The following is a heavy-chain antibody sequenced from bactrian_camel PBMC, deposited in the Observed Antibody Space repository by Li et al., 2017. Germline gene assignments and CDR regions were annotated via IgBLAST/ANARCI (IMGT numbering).Heavy chain of an antibody. CDR3: AAAMCPPWVTASGDQNEYNY. Sequence: HVQLVESGGGLVQPGGSLRLSCAASGFTFSTYYMSWVRQPPGKGLEWVSTITIEGRKTYYPDSVQGRFTISRDDAKDTVYLQMNDLKPEDTATYYCAAAMCPPWVTASGDQNEYNYWGQGTQVTVS. CDR2: ITIEGRKT. J-gene: IGHJ4*01. V-gene: IGHV3-2*01. D-gene: IGHD5*01. CDR1: GFTFSTYY.